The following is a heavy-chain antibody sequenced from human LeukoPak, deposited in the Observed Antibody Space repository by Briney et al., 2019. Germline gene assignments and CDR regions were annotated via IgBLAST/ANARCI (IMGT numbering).Heavy chain of an antibody. CDR3: ARDPYYDSSGYCDY. D-gene: IGHD3-22*01. CDR2: VSGGGHNT. J-gene: IGHJ4*02. CDR1: GFTFSSYA. V-gene: IGHV3-23*01. Sequence: GGSLRLSCVASGFTFSSYAMSWVRQAPGKGLEWVSVVSGGGHNTYYADSVKGRFTMSRDNSKRTVYLQMNSLRAEDTAVYYCARDPYYDSSGYCDYWGQGTLVTVSS.